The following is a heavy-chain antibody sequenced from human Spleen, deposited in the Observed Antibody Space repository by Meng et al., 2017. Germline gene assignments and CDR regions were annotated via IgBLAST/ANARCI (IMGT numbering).Heavy chain of an antibody. D-gene: IGHD3-16*01. J-gene: IGHJ4*02. CDR1: GFTFSSYG. CDR2: IWYDGSNK. CDR3: ARSPIDKYDLSALPLDY. V-gene: IGHV3-33*01. Sequence: GESLKISCAASGFTFSSYGMHWVRQAPGKGLEWVAVIWYDGSNKYYADSVKGRFTISRDNSKNMLYLQMNSLRAEDTAVYYCARSPIDKYDLSALPLDYWGQGTLVTVSS.